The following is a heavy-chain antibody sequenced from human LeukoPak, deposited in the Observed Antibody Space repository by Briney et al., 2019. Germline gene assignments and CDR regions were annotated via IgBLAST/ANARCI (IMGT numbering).Heavy chain of an antibody. J-gene: IGHJ4*02. D-gene: IGHD3-9*01. Sequence: PGGSLRLSCAASGFIFSDYYMSWIRQAPGKGLEWVSYISSSGSTMYYTDSVKGRFTISRDNAKDSLYLQMNSLRAEDTAVYYCARGRPYYDILGAPDYYFDYWGQGTLVTVSS. CDR2: ISSSGSTM. V-gene: IGHV3-11*01. CDR1: GFIFSDYY. CDR3: ARGRPYYDILGAPDYYFDY.